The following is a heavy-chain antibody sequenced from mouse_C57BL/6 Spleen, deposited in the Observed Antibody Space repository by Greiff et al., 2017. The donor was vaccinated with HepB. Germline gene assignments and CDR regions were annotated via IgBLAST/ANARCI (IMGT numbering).Heavy chain of an antibody. D-gene: IGHD2-1*01. Sequence: QVQLQQPGAELVRPGTSVKLSCKASGYTFTSYWMHWVKQRPGQGLEWIGVIDPSDSYTNYNQKFKGKATLTVDTSSSTAYMQLSSLTSEDSAVYYCATTDGKGDYWGQGTTLTVSS. CDR2: IDPSDSYT. V-gene: IGHV1-59*01. CDR3: ATTDGKGDY. CDR1: GYTFTSYW. J-gene: IGHJ2*01.